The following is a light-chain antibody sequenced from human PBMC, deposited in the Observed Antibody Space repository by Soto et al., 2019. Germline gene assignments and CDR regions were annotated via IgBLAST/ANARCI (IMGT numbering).Light chain of an antibody. CDR2: VPS. V-gene: IGKV3D-15*01. CDR3: LQYNNLWT. CDR1: QSLYSN. Sequence: EILMTQSPATLSVSQGEKAALSCRASQSLYSNLACYHQKPGQSPSLLIYVPSTRATRVPARLIGSRSGTVFTLTISSLQYDDFAVYYCLQYNNLWTFGQGTKVDIK. J-gene: IGKJ1*01.